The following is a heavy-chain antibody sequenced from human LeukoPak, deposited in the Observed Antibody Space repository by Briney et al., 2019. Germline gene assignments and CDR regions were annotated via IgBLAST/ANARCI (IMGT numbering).Heavy chain of an antibody. J-gene: IGHJ6*02. D-gene: IGHD2-2*01. Sequence: ASVKVSCKASGYTFTGYYMHWVRQAPGQGLEWMGWINLNSGGTNYAQKFQGRVTMTRDTSISTAYMELSRLRSDDTAVYYCARGPLRYCSSTSCYPRRDYYGMDVWGQGTTVTVSS. CDR3: ARGPLRYCSSTSCYPRRDYYGMDV. V-gene: IGHV1-2*02. CDR1: GYTFTGYY. CDR2: INLNSGGT.